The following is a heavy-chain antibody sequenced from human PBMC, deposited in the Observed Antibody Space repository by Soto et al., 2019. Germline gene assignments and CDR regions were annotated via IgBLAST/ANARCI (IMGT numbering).Heavy chain of an antibody. V-gene: IGHV3-30*18. CDR2: ISYDGSNK. J-gene: IGHJ6*02. D-gene: IGHD1-26*01. Sequence: GGSLRLSCAASGFTLSSYGMHWVRQAPGKGLEWVAVISYDGSNKYYADSVKGRFTISRDNSKNTLYLQMNSLRAEDTAVYYCAKDREVGALIWVRTYYYYGMDVWGQGTTVTVSS. CDR3: AKDREVGALIWVRTYYYYGMDV. CDR1: GFTLSSYG.